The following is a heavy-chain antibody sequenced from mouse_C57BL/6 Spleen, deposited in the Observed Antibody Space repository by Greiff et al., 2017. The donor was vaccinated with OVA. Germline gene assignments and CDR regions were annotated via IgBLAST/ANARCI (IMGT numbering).Heavy chain of an antibody. J-gene: IGHJ3*01. D-gene: IGHD3-2*02. CDR2: ISSGSSTI. CDR1: GFTFSDYG. CDR3: ARGAQGTGAWFAY. V-gene: IGHV5-17*01. Sequence: DVKLVESGGGLVKPGGSLKLSCAASGFTFSDYGMHWVRQAPEKGLEWIAYISSGSSTIYYADKVKGRFTISRDNAENTMFLQMTSLRSEDTAMYCCARGAQGTGAWFAYWGQGTLVTVSA.